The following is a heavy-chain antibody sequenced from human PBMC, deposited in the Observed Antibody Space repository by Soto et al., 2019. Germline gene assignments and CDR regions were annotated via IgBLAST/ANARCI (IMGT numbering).Heavy chain of an antibody. CDR2: ISGSGGST. CDR3: AKGSSTSENNNWFDP. Sequence: GGSLRLSCAASGFTFSSYAMSWVRQAPGKGLEWVSAISGSGGSTYYADSVKGRFTISRDNSKNTLYLQMNGLRAEDTAVYYCAKGSSTSENNNWFDPWGQGTLVTVSS. D-gene: IGHD2-2*01. CDR1: GFTFSSYA. J-gene: IGHJ5*02. V-gene: IGHV3-23*01.